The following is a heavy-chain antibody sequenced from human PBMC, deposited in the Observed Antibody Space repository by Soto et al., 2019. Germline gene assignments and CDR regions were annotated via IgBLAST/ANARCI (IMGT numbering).Heavy chain of an antibody. J-gene: IGHJ4*02. D-gene: IGHD3-3*01. CDR3: ARGKYYDFWGGYFDS. CDR1: GGSFSGYY. CDR2: INHSGST. Sequence: SETLSLTCAVYGGSFSGYYWSWIRQPPGKGLEWIGEINHSGSTNYNPSLKSRVTISVDTSKNQFSLKLSSVTAADTAVYYCARGKYYDFWGGYFDSWGQGKLVTVSS. V-gene: IGHV4-34*01.